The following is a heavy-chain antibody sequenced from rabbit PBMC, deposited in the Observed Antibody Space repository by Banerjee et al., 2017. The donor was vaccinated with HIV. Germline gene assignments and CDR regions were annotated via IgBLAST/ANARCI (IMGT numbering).Heavy chain of an antibody. CDR2: ISVSSGNT. Sequence: QEQLEESGGDLVKPEGSLTLTCKASGIDFSSVYYICWVRQAPGKGLEWIACISVSSGNTWYASWVNGRFTISKTSSTTVALQLNSLTAADTATYFCARGGAVVRYFTLWGPGTLVTVS. J-gene: IGHJ4*01. CDR3: ARGGAVVRYFTL. V-gene: IGHV1S45*01. D-gene: IGHD1-1*01. CDR1: GIDFSSVYY.